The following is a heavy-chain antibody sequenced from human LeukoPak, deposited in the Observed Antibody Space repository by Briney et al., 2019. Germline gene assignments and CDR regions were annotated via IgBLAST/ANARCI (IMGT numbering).Heavy chain of an antibody. D-gene: IGHD2-2*01. J-gene: IGHJ4*02. Sequence: PGGSLRLSCAASGFTFSNYAMTWVRQAPGKGLEWVSAISGSGGSAYYADSVKGRFTISRDNSKNTLYLQMNSLRAEDTAVYYCAKEHSIILDIIVVPAAVEGGYWGQGTLVTVSA. V-gene: IGHV3-23*01. CDR2: ISGSGGSA. CDR3: AKEHSIILDIIVVPAAVEGGY. CDR1: GFTFSNYA.